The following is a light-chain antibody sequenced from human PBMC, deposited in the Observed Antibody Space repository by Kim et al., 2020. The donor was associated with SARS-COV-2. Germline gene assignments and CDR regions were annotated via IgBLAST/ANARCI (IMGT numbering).Light chain of an antibody. CDR2: RNN. Sequence: GRRVTIYCSGRSSNIGSNYVYWYQQLPGTAPKLLIYRNNQRPSGVPDRFSGSKSGTSASLAISGLRSEDEADYYCAAWDDSLSGYVFGTGTKVTVL. V-gene: IGLV1-47*01. CDR1: SSNIGSNY. J-gene: IGLJ1*01. CDR3: AAWDDSLSGYV.